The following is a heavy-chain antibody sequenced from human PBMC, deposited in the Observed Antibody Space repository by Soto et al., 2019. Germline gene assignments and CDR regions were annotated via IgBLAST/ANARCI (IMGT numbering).Heavy chain of an antibody. D-gene: IGHD2-21*02. J-gene: IGHJ6*02. V-gene: IGHV3-30*18. CDR1: GITFTNYV. Sequence: GGSLRLSCAASGITFTNYVMHWVRQAPGKGLEWVSLISYDGTNKYYGDSVKGRFTISRDNSENTLYLQMNSLRAEETAVYYCAKSVVTAPTTKTDYYYYHGMEVWGQGTTVTVSS. CDR2: ISYDGTNK. CDR3: AKSVVTAPTTKTDYYYYHGMEV.